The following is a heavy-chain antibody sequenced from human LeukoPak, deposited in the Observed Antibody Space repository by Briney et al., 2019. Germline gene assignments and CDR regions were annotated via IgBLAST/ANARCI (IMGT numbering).Heavy chain of an antibody. CDR3: ARTGPRQLIDY. CDR1: GGSISSYY. V-gene: IGHV4-59*01. Sequence: SQTLSLTCTVSGGSISSYYWSWIRQPPGKGLEWIGYIYYSGSTNYNPSLKSRVTISVDTSKNQFSLKLSSVTAADTAVYYCARTGPRQLIDYWGQGTLVTVSS. D-gene: IGHD6-19*01. J-gene: IGHJ4*02. CDR2: IYYSGST.